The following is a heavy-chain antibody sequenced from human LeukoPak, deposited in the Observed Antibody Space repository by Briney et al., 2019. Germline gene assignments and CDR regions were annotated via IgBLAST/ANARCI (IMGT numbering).Heavy chain of an antibody. CDR3: ATPSMGATLAPAFDI. CDR2: IIPIFGTA. D-gene: IGHD1-26*01. CDR1: GGTFSSYA. V-gene: IGHV1-69*13. J-gene: IGHJ3*02. Sequence: ASVKVSCKASGGTFSSYAISWVRQAPGQGLEWMGGIIPIFGTANYAQKFQGRVTITADESTSTAYMELSSLRSEDTAVYYCATPSMGATLAPAFDIWGQGTMVTVSS.